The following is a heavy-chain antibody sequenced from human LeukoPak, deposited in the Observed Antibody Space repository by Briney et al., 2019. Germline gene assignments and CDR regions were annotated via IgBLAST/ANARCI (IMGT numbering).Heavy chain of an antibody. V-gene: IGHV3-23*01. D-gene: IGHD6-19*01. J-gene: IGHJ3*02. CDR1: GVTFSIYV. CDR2: ICGMVGVT. Sequence: RGCLRVSCAASGVTFSIYVMSRGRPAPREGLEWVSAICGMVGVTYYADSVKGRITISKDNSKNTLYLQMNSLRAEDTAVYYCAKDWVAVAGTSRSAFDIWGQGTMVTVSS. CDR3: AKDWVAVAGTSRSAFDI.